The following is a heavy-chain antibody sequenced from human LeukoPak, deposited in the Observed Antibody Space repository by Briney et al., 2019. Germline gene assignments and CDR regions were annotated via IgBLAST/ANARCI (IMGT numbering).Heavy chain of an antibody. J-gene: IGHJ4*02. CDR3: AKVEYSSSWYVGYFDY. CDR2: IQSDGSDK. V-gene: IGHV3-30*02. D-gene: IGHD6-13*01. Sequence: PGGSLRLSCAASGFTFNSFAMHWVRQAPGKGLEHLAFIQSDGSDKYYADSVKGRFTISRDNSKNTLYLQMNSLRAEDTAVYYCAKVEYSSSWYVGYFDYWGQGTLVTVSS. CDR1: GFTFNSFA.